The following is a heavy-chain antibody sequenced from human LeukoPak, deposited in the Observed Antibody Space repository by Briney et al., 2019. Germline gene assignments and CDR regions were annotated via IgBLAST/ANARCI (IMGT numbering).Heavy chain of an antibody. CDR2: ISAYNGNT. D-gene: IGHD3-10*01. J-gene: IGHJ4*02. V-gene: IGHV1-18*01. CDR1: GYTFTSYG. Sequence: ASVKVSCKASGYTFTSYGISWVRQAPGQGLERMGWISAYNGNTNYAQKLQGRVTMTTDTSTSTAYMELRSLRSDDTAVYYCARVGMVRGVINSGFDYWGQGTLVTVSS. CDR3: ARVGMVRGVINSGFDY.